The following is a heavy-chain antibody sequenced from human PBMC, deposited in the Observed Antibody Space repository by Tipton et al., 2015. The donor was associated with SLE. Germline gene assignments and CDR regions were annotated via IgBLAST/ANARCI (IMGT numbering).Heavy chain of an antibody. J-gene: IGHJ3*02. V-gene: IGHV4-4*09. CDR3: ARRTPQGAFDI. CDR1: GGSFSSYY. CDR2: IYNSGST. Sequence: TLSLTCAVYGGSFSSYYWSWIRQPPGKGLEWIGYIYNSGSTNYNPSLKSRVTISVDTSKNQFSLKLSSVTAADTAVYYCARRTPQGAFDIWGQGTMVTVSS.